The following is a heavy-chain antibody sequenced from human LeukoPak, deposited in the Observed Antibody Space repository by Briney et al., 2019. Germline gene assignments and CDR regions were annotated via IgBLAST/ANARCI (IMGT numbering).Heavy chain of an antibody. J-gene: IGHJ4*02. V-gene: IGHV4-4*02. CDR3: ATPPRGRGGYFDY. CDR1: GGSISSSNW. Sequence: SETLSLTCAVSGGSISSSNWWSWVRQPPGKGLEWIGEIYHSGSTNYNPSLKSRVTISVDKSKNQFSLKLSSVTAADTAVYYCATPPRGRGGYFDYWGQGTLVTVSS. D-gene: IGHD3-10*01. CDR2: IYHSGST.